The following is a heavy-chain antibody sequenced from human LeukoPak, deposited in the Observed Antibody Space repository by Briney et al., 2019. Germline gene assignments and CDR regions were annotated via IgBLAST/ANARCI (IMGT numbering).Heavy chain of an antibody. CDR2: INPSSGGT. CDR3: ARAKGRTVVVPAAISY. Sequence: EASVKVSCKASGYTFTGYYMHWVRQAPGQGLEWMGWINPSSGGTNYAQKFQGRVTMTRDTSISTAYMELSRLRSDDTAVYYCARAKGRTVVVPAAISYWGQGTLVTVSS. V-gene: IGHV1-2*02. D-gene: IGHD2-2*02. CDR1: GYTFTGYY. J-gene: IGHJ4*02.